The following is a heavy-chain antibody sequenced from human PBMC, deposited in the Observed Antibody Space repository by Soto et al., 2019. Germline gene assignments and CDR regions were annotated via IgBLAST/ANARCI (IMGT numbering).Heavy chain of an antibody. CDR2: ISSSSSYI. V-gene: IGHV3-21*01. Sequence: PGGSLRLSCADSGFTFSSYSMIWVRQAPGKGLEWVSSISSSSSYIYYADSVKGRFTISRDNAKNSLYLQMNSLRAEDTAVYYCARDQPGYSYGYGLGYWGQGT. CDR1: GFTFSSYS. D-gene: IGHD5-18*01. CDR3: ARDQPGYSYGYGLGY. J-gene: IGHJ4*02.